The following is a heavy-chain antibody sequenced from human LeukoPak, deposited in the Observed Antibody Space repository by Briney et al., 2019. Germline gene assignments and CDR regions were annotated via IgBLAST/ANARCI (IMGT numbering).Heavy chain of an antibody. CDR3: ARGHYGLDC. Sequence: PGGSLRLSCAASGFTFSNYWISWVRQAPGKGLEWVANIKEDGSEKYYVDSVKGLFTLSRDNAKNSLYLQMNSLRAEDTAVYYCARGHYGLDCWGQGTLVIVSS. J-gene: IGHJ4*02. CDR1: GFTFSNYW. V-gene: IGHV3-7*01. D-gene: IGHD4-17*01. CDR2: IKEDGSEK.